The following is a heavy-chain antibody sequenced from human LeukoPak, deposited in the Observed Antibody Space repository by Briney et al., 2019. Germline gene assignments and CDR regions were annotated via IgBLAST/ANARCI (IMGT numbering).Heavy chain of an antibody. D-gene: IGHD2-21*02. V-gene: IGHV3-21*01. CDR3: AIDITPLANCGAGFYLCDY. J-gene: IGHJ4*02. Sequence: GGSLRLSCAASVFTLKPDSMHWARQAPGKGLEWVSSISSGSYYIYYADSVKGRFTISRDNAKNSLYLQMNSLRAEDTAVYHSAIDITPLANCGAGFYLCDYWGQGTLVTVSS. CDR1: VFTLKPDS. CDR2: ISSGSYYI.